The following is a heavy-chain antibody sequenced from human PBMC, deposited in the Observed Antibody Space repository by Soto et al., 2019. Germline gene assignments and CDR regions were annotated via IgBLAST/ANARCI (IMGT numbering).Heavy chain of an antibody. V-gene: IGHV3-23*01. CDR2: ISRSAESS. D-gene: IGHD2-2*01. CDR1: GFTFSSYA. Sequence: GGSLRLSCAASGFTFSSYAMSWVRQAPGKGQEWVSGISRSAESSYCADSVKGRFTISRDNSKDTLYLQMDRLRAEDTAVYYCAKRWHCTSSSCYGFDHWGQGTLVTVSS. J-gene: IGHJ4*02. CDR3: AKRWHCTSSSCYGFDH.